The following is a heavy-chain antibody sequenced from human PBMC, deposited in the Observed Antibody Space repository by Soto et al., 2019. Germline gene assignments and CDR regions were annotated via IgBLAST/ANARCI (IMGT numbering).Heavy chain of an antibody. J-gene: IGHJ4*02. CDR2: TRNKGNGYTT. Sequence: EVQLVESGGGLVQPGGSLRLSCAASGLTLSDHYMDWVRQAPGKGLEWVGRTRNKGNGYTTEYAASVKGRFTISRDESENSVYLQINSLKTEDTAMYDCARGGGGSFDNWGQGTLVTVSS. V-gene: IGHV3-72*01. CDR3: ARGGGGSFDN. D-gene: IGHD3-10*01. CDR1: GLTLSDHY.